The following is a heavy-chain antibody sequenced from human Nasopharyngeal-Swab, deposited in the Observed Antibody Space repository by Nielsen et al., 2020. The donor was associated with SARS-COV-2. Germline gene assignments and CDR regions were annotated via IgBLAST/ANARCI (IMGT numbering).Heavy chain of an antibody. J-gene: IGHJ3*01. CDR3: VRGPSSGYANDAFGV. Sequence: GGSLRLSCAASGFTFSSYWMHWVRQAPGKGLVWVSRIHTDGTSTSYADSVKGRLTIARDNAKNTLYMQMNSLRDEDTAVYYCVRGPSSGYANDAFGVWGQGTMVTVSS. D-gene: IGHD2-2*01. V-gene: IGHV3-74*01. CDR1: GFTFSSYW. CDR2: IHTDGTST.